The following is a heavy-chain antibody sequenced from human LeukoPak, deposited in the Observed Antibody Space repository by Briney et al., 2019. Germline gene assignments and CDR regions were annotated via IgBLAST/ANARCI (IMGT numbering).Heavy chain of an antibody. J-gene: IGHJ4*02. CDR2: IDNSGTYI. D-gene: IGHD6-13*01. V-gene: IGHV3-21*01. CDR1: GFTFTTYS. CDR3: ARDAPSTAAAGTPFDY. Sequence: GGSLRLSCTASGFTFTTYSMDWVRQAPGKGLEWVSSIDNSGTYIYYADSVKGRFTISRDNAKNSLYLQMNSLRAEDTAVYYCARDAPSTAAAGTPFDYWGQGTLVTVSS.